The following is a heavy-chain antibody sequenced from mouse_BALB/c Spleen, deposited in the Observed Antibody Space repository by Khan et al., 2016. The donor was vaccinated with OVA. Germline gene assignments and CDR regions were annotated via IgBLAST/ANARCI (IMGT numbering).Heavy chain of an antibody. V-gene: IGHV1S136*01. J-gene: IGHJ3*01. D-gene: IGHD4-1*01. CDR3: APVGTYWVWFAY. CDR1: GYTFTSYV. CDR2: IYPFNDDT. Sequence: EVQLQESGPELVKPGASVKMSCKASGYTFTSYVMHWVKQKPGLGLEWIGYIYPFNDDTKYNEKFKGKATLTSDKSSSTAYMELTSLTSEDSAVYYCAPVGTYWVWFAYWGQGTLVTVSA.